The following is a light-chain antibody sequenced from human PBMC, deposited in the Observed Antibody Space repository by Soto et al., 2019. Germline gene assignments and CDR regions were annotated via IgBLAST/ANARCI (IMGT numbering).Light chain of an antibody. CDR1: QTLSSSF. Sequence: EIVLTQSPGTLSLSPGERATLSCRTSQTLSSSFLAWYQQTPGQAPRLLIYDTSTRAIDIPDRFSGSGSGTDFTLAISRLEHEDCAVYYCQQYGYLGTFGQGTKVEFK. CDR3: QQYGYLGT. V-gene: IGKV3-20*01. J-gene: IGKJ1*01. CDR2: DTS.